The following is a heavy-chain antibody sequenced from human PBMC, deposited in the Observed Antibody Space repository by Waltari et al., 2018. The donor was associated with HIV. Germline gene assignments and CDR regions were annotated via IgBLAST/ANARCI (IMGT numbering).Heavy chain of an antibody. CDR3: GVVGGY. CDR1: GFAFSHYN. D-gene: IGHD2-15*01. Sequence: EVQLVESGGGLVQPGGSLRLSCAASGFAFSHYNMNWVRQAPGKGLEWVSYISGNSRTIYYADSVKGRFTISRDNTRNSLYLQMSNLRAEDTAVYSCGVVGGYWGQGILVTVSS. CDR2: ISGNSRTI. J-gene: IGHJ4*02. V-gene: IGHV3-48*04.